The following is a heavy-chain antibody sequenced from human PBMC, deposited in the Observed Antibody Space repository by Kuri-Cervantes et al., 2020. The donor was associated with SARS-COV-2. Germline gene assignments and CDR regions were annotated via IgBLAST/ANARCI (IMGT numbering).Heavy chain of an antibody. V-gene: IGHV3-23*01. CDR1: GFTFSSYA. D-gene: IGHD6-19*01. J-gene: IGHJ4*02. CDR2: ISASGAST. CDR3: AKVGTSIAVSERFDY. Sequence: GGSLRLSCAASGFTFSSYAMSWVRQAPGKGLEWVSVISASGASTYYADSVKGRFTISRDNSKNTLYLQMNSLRAEDTAVYYCAKVGTSIAVSERFDYWGQGTLVTVSS.